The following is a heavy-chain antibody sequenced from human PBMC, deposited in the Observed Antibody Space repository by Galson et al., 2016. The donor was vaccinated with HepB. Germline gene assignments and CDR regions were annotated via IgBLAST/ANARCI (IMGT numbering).Heavy chain of an antibody. J-gene: IGHJ5*02. CDR3: ARDRDPGGMLTGYYP. D-gene: IGHD3-9*01. CDR2: IFHDGDT. Sequence: SETLSLTCSVSDLSISSGHFWVWIRQPPGKGLEWLGRIFHDGDTSYNPPLGRRLTMSVDTSKNQFSLRLTSVTASDTATESCARDRDPGGMLTGYYPWGQGTRVTVSS. CDR1: DLSISSGHF. V-gene: IGHV4-38-2*02.